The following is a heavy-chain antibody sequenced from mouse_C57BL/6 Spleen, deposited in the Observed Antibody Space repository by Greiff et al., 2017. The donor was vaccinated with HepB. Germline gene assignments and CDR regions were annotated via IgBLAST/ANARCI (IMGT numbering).Heavy chain of an antibody. CDR1: GYSITSGYY. V-gene: IGHV3-6*01. Sequence: VQLKESGPGLVKPSQSLSLTCSVTGYSITSGYYWNWIRQFPGNKLEWMGYISYDGSNNYNPSLKNRISITRDTSKNQFFLKLNSVTTEDTATYYCGVATDYYAMDYWGQGTSVTVSS. D-gene: IGHD1-1*02. J-gene: IGHJ4*01. CDR2: ISYDGSN. CDR3: GVATDYYAMDY.